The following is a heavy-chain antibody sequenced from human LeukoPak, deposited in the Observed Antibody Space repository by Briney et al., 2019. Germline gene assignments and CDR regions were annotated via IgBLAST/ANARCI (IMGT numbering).Heavy chain of an antibody. CDR3: ARTSAGSGFDY. CDR1: GYTFTSYA. CDR2: INAGNGNT. D-gene: IGHD2-15*01. Sequence: ASVTVSCTAFGYTFTSYAMHWVRQAPGQRLEWMGWINAGNGNTKYSQKFQGRVTITRDTSASTAYMELSSLRSEDTAVYYCARTSAGSGFDYWGQGTLVTVSS. J-gene: IGHJ4*02. V-gene: IGHV1-3*01.